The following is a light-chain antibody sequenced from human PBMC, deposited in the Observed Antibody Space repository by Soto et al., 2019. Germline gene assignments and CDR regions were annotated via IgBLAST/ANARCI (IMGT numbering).Light chain of an antibody. CDR2: EVS. CDR3: SSYTSTSTLVV. V-gene: IGLV2-14*01. J-gene: IGLJ2*01. Sequence: QSALTQPASVSGSPGQSITISCTGTSSDVGAYNYVSWYQLHPGKAPKLMIYEVSNRPSGVSNRFSGSKSGNTASLTISGLQAEDEADYYCSSYTSTSTLVVFGGRTKVTVL. CDR1: SSDVGAYNY.